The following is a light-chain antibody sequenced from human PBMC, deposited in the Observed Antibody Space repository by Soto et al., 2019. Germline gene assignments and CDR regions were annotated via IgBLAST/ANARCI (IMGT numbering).Light chain of an antibody. CDR2: DTS. Sequence: QAVVTQEPSQTVCPGGTVTLTCGSSTGAVTSGHYPYWFQQKPGQAPRTLIYDTSNKHSWTPARFSGSLLGGKAALTLSGAQPEDEAEYYCLLSYSGARHVVFGGGTKLTVL. CDR1: TGAVTSGHY. J-gene: IGLJ2*01. V-gene: IGLV7-46*01. CDR3: LLSYSGARHVV.